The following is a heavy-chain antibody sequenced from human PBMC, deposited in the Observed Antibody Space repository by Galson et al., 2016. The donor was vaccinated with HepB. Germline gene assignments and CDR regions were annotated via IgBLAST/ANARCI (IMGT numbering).Heavy chain of an antibody. CDR1: GFSFSASA. D-gene: IGHD2-15*01. CDR2: IWHDGRNN. V-gene: IGHV3-33*08. CDR3: ARDVGCTGRCCYLENWFDP. Sequence: SLRLSCAASGFSFSASAMHWVRQAPGKGLEWVAVIWHDGRNNYYADSVKDRPTISRDNSKNTLYLHLDSLRAEDTAVYYRARDVGCTGRCCYLENWFDPWGQGTLVTVSS. J-gene: IGHJ5*02.